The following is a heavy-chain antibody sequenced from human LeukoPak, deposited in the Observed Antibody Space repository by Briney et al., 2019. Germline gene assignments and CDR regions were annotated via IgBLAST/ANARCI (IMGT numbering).Heavy chain of an antibody. V-gene: IGHV3-23*01. Sequence: GGSLRLSCEASGFTFGSYAMYWVRQAPGKGLEWVGGIFGSGGSAHYADSAKGRFTISRDNSKNTVYLQINSLRAEDTAVYYCGKTTTGYSSGQKPAWPVDYWGQGTLVTVSS. J-gene: IGHJ4*02. D-gene: IGHD6-19*01. CDR1: GFTFGSYA. CDR3: GKTTTGYSSGQKPAWPVDY. CDR2: IFGSGGSA.